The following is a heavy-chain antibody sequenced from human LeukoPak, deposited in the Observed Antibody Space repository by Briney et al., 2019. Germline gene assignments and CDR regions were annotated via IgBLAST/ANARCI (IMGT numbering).Heavy chain of an antibody. V-gene: IGHV1-69*05. CDR2: IIPIFRTA. J-gene: IGHJ5*02. D-gene: IGHD5-24*01. Sequence: SVKVSCKASGGTFSSYAISWVRQAHGQGLEWMGRIIPIFRTANYAQKFQDRVTITTDESTSAAYMELSSLRSDDTAVYYCAREGDGYNLSWGQGTLVTVSS. CDR1: GGTFSSYA. CDR3: AREGDGYNLS.